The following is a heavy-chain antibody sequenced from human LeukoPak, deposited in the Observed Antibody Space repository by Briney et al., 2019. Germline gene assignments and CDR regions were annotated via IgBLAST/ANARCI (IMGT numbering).Heavy chain of an antibody. Sequence: GGSLRLSCAASGFTFSSYSMNWVRQAPGKGQGWVSYISSSSSTIYYADSVKGRFTISRDNAKNSLYLQMNSLRAEDTAVYYCARDSDDYYDSSGYHRGNYWGQGTLVTVSS. CDR2: ISSSSSTI. CDR1: GFTFSSYS. V-gene: IGHV3-48*01. CDR3: ARDSDDYYDSSGYHRGNY. J-gene: IGHJ4*02. D-gene: IGHD3-22*01.